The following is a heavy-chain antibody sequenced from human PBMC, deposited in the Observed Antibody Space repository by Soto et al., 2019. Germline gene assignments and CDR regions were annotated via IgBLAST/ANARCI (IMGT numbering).Heavy chain of an antibody. Sequence: QVQLVESGGGVVQPGRSLRLSCAASGFTFSSYGMHWVRQAPGKGLKWVAVISYDGSNKYYADSVKGRFTISRDNSKNTLYLQMNSLRAEDTAVYYCAMIRVRGVHFDYWGQGTLVTVSS. J-gene: IGHJ4*02. CDR3: AMIRVRGVHFDY. CDR1: GFTFSSYG. D-gene: IGHD3-10*01. V-gene: IGHV3-30*03. CDR2: ISYDGSNK.